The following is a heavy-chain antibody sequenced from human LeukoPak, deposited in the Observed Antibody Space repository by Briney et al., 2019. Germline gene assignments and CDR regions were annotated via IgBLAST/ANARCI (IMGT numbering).Heavy chain of an antibody. J-gene: IGHJ5*02. CDR2: IYHSGST. CDR3: ARRAGGSYYYGSGRYLAPWFDP. V-gene: IGHV4-38-2*02. D-gene: IGHD3-10*01. CDR1: DYSISSGYY. Sequence: SETLSLTCTVSDYSISSGYYWGWIRQPPEKGLEWIGSIYHSGSTYYNPSLKSRVTISVDTSKNQFSLKLSSVTAADTAVYYCARRAGGSYYYGSGRYLAPWFDPWGQGTLVTVSS.